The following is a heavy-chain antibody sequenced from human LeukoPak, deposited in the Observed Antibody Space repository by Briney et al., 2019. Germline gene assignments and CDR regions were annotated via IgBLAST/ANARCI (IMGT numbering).Heavy chain of an antibody. D-gene: IGHD2-15*01. J-gene: IGHJ4*02. CDR1: GFTFSNYA. CDR3: AKGRGYCTGGSCYSDY. V-gene: IGHV3-23*01. Sequence: GGPLRLSCTASGFTFSNYAVSWVRQAPGKGLVCVSTISGSDGSTYYADSVKGRFTISRDNSKNTLYLQMNSLRVEDTAIYYCAKGRGYCTGGSCYSDYWGQGTLVTVSS. CDR2: ISGSDGST.